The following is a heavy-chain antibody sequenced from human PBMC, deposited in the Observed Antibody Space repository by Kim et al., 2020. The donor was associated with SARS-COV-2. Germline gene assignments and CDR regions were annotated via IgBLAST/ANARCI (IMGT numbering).Heavy chain of an antibody. D-gene: IGHD3-22*01. CDR2: IYYSGST. Sequence: SETLSLTCTVSGGSISSSSYYWGWIRQPPGKGLEWIGSIYYSGSTYYNPSLKSRVTISVDTSKNQFSLKLSSVTAADTAVYYCARDLGGYDSSGYYYVSADWGQGTLVTVSS. CDR1: GGSISSSSYY. J-gene: IGHJ4*02. CDR3: ARDLGGYDSSGYYYVSAD. V-gene: IGHV4-39*07.